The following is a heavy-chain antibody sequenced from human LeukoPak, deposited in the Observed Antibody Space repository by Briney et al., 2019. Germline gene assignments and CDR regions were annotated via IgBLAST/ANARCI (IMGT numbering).Heavy chain of an antibody. D-gene: IGHD3-3*01. V-gene: IGHV1-8*01. CDR3: ARVPSLLRDTYDFWSGYYPYYFDY. J-gene: IGHJ4*02. CDR2: MNPNSGNT. Sequence: ASVKVSCKASGYTFTSYDINWVRQATGQGLEWKGWMNPNSGNTGYAQKFQGRVTMTRNTSISTAYMELSSLRSEDTAVYYCARVPSLLRDTYDFWSGYYPYYFDYWGQGTLVTVSS. CDR1: GYTFTSYD.